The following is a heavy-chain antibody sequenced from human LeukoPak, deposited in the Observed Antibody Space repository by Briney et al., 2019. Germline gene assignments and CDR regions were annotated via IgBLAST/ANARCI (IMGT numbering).Heavy chain of an antibody. Sequence: SETLPLTCAVYGGSFSGYYWSWIRQPPGNGLEWIGYINHSGSTNYNPSLKSSVTISVGTSKNQFSLKLSSVTAAETAVYYCARGLVRYYDFWSGPSHQIDYWGQGTLVTVSS. CDR2: INHSGST. J-gene: IGHJ4*02. CDR3: ARGLVRYYDFWSGPSHQIDY. V-gene: IGHV4-34*01. D-gene: IGHD3-3*01. CDR1: GGSFSGYY.